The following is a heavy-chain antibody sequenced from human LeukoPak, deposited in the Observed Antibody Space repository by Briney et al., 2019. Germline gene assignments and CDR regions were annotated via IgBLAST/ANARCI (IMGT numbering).Heavy chain of an antibody. CDR2: ISSSSSYT. CDR3: ARHDILTGYYGDY. CDR1: GFTFSDYY. J-gene: IGHJ4*02. V-gene: IGHV3-11*06. D-gene: IGHD3-9*01. Sequence: GGSLRLSCAASGFTFSDYYMSWIRQAPGKGLEWVSYISSSSSYTNYADSVKGRFTISRDNAKNSLYLQMNSLRAEDTAVYYCARHDILTGYYGDYWGQETLVTVSS.